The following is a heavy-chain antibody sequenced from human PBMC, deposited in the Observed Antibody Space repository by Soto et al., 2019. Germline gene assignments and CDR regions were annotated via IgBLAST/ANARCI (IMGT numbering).Heavy chain of an antibody. Sequence: SETLSLTCAVSGYSISSAYYWGWIRQPPGKGLEWIGSMYHSGSTYYNPSLKSRVTISVDTSKNQFSLNLSSVTAADTAVYFCARDRRTTVTTNWFDPWGQGTLVTVSS. J-gene: IGHJ5*02. CDR2: MYHSGST. CDR3: ARDRRTTVTTNWFDP. CDR1: GYSISSAYY. V-gene: IGHV4-38-2*02. D-gene: IGHD4-17*01.